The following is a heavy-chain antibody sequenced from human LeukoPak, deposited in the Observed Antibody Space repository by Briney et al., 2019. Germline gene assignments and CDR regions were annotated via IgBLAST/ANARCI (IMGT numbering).Heavy chain of an antibody. CDR3: ARGTTVTMRLDY. D-gene: IGHD4-17*01. CDR1: GGSIKSVNYH. V-gene: IGHV4-61*02. CDR2: IYTSGST. Sequence: SETLSLTCTVSGGSIKSVNYHWSWIRQPAGKGLEWIGRIYTSGSTNYNPSLKSRVTISVDTSKNQFSLKLSSVTAADTAVYYCARGTTVTMRLDYWGQGTLVTVSS. J-gene: IGHJ4*02.